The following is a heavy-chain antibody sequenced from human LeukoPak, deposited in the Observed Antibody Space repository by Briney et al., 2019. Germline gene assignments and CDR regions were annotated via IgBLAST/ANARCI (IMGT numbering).Heavy chain of an antibody. CDR3: ARVDRVPYTAQYNWLDP. CDR1: GYTFTVYY. J-gene: IGHJ5*02. V-gene: IGHV1-2*02. Sequence: ASVTVSFTASGYTFTVYYIHWVRQAPGEGLEWMGWINPNSGGTNYAQKFQGRVTMTRDTSISTAYMELSSLRSDDTAVYYCARVDRVPYTAQYNWLDPWGQGTLVTVSP. D-gene: IGHD5-18*01. CDR2: INPNSGGT.